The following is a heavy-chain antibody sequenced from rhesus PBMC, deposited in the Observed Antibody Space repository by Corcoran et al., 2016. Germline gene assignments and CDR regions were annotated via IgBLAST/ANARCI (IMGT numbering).Heavy chain of an antibody. J-gene: IGHJ4*01. CDR2: IVADGSKK. CDR3: ARSWPGFDY. V-gene: IGHV3-54*02. Sequence: EVQLVESGGGLVQPGGSLRLSCAAYGFTFSTNGMHWVRQAPGKGLEWVAVIVADGSKKYYADYGKDRFTISRDNSKNMLYRQVNNLKLEDTAVYYCARSWPGFDYWGQGVLVTVSS. CDR1: GFTFSTNG. D-gene: IGHD1-38*01.